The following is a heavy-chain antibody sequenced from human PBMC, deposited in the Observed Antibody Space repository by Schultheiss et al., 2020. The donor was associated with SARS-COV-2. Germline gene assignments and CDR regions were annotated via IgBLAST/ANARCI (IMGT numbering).Heavy chain of an antibody. CDR3: ARDSQQWLVLSDAFDI. CDR1: GFTFSSYA. CDR2: ISYDGSNK. V-gene: IGHV3-30-3*01. D-gene: IGHD6-19*01. J-gene: IGHJ3*02. Sequence: GGSLRLSCAASGFTFSSYAMHWVRQAPGKGLEWVAVISYDGSNKYYADSVKGRFTISRDNSKNTLYLQMNSLRAEDTAVYYCARDSQQWLVLSDAFDIWGQGTLVTVSS.